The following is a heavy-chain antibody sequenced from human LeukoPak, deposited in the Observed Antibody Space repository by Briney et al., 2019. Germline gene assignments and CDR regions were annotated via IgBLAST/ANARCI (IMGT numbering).Heavy chain of an antibody. V-gene: IGHV1-46*01. J-gene: IGHJ4*02. CDR2: INPSGGST. CDR3: ARVSVVTGPIEY. CDR1: GYTFTSYY. Sequence: ASVKVSCKASGYTFTSYYMHWVRQAPGQGLEWMGIINPSGGSTTYAQKFQGRLTMTRDTSTSTVYMDLSSLRSEDTAVYYCARVSVVTGPIEYWGQGTLVTVSS. D-gene: IGHD2-21*02.